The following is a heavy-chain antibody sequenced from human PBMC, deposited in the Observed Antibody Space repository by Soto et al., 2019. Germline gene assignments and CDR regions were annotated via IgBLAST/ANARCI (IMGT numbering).Heavy chain of an antibody. D-gene: IGHD2-15*01. Sequence: SETLSLTCTVSGGSISSSSYYWGWIRQPPGKGLEWIGSIYYSGSTYYNPSLKSRVTISVDTSKNQFSLKLSSVTAADTAVYYCARTPRRYCSGGSRFNWFDPWGQGTLVTVSS. J-gene: IGHJ5*02. CDR3: ARTPRRYCSGGSRFNWFDP. V-gene: IGHV4-39*01. CDR2: IYYSGST. CDR1: GGSISSSSYY.